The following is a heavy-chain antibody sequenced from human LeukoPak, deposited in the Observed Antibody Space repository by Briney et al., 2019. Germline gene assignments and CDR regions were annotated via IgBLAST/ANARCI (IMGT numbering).Heavy chain of an antibody. CDR3: GRSHYYDSSGNFYYYYAMDV. D-gene: IGHD3-22*01. J-gene: IGHJ6*02. CDR1: GFSFSSYW. CDR2: IYSDGTSV. Sequence: GGSLRLSCAASGFSFSSYWMHWVRQVPGKGLVWVSRIYSDGTSVRYADSVKGRFTISRDNAKNTLYLQMNSLRAEDTGVYYCGRSHYYDSSGNFYYYYAMDVWGQGTTVTVSS. V-gene: IGHV3-74*01.